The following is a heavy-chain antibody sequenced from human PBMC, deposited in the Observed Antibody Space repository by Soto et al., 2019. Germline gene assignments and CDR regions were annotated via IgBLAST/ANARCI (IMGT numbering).Heavy chain of an antibody. CDR1: GFTFRSFT. CDR3: TRDAPRDSSARSWFDP. CDR2: ISSNSAYI. V-gene: IGHV3-21*01. Sequence: PVGSLRLSCAASGFTFRSFTMNWVRQAPGKGLEWVSTISSNSAYIYYTDALRGRFTISRDNAKNSLHLQMNSLRAEDTAVYYCTRDAPRDSSARSWFDPWGPGTLVTVSS. J-gene: IGHJ5*02. D-gene: IGHD6-13*01.